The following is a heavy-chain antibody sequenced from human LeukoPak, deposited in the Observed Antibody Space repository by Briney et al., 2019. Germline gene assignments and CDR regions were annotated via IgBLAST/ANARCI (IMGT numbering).Heavy chain of an antibody. V-gene: IGHV4-34*01. CDR3: ARGFVSYGRPDAFDI. Sequence: SETLSLTCAVYGGSFSGYYWSWIRQPPGKGLEWIGEINHSGSTNYNPSLKSRVTISVDTSKNQFSLKLSSVTAADTAVYYCARGFVSYGRPDAFDIWGQGTMVTVSS. CDR1: GGSFSGYY. D-gene: IGHD5-18*01. CDR2: INHSGST. J-gene: IGHJ3*02.